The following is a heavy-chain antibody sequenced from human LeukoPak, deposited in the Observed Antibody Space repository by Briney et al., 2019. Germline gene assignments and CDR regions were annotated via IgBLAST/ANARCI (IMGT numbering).Heavy chain of an antibody. CDR2: ISSSNSYI. CDR1: GFTFSSYS. CDR3: ARDGRTYGDAFDI. D-gene: IGHD4-17*01. Sequence: GGSLRLSCAASGFTFSSYSMNWVRQAPGKGLEWVSSISSSNSYIYNADSGKGRVTISRDNAKNSLYLQMNSLRAEDTAVYYCARDGRTYGDAFDIWGQGTMVTVSS. V-gene: IGHV3-21*01. J-gene: IGHJ3*02.